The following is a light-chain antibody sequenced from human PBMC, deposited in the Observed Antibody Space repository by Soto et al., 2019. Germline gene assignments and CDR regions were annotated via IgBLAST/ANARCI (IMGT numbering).Light chain of an antibody. CDR2: DVT. CDR1: SSDVGGYNY. CDR3: YAYTTSNTWV. V-gene: IGLV2-14*01. Sequence: QSALTQPASVSGSPGQSITISCTGTSSDVGGYNYVSWYQQHPGKAPKLMIYDVTNRPSGVSNRFSVSRSGNTASLTISGFQVEDEAYYYCYAYTTSNTWVFGGGTKVTVL. J-gene: IGLJ3*02.